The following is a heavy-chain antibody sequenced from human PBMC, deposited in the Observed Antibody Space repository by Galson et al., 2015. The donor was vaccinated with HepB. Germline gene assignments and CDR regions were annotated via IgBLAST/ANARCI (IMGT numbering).Heavy chain of an antibody. V-gene: IGHV3-30*14. J-gene: IGHJ4*02. CDR3: AREERRGANYYLDS. CDR2: ISYDESQK. Sequence: SLRLSCAASGFMFDTYAMHWVRQAPGKGLEWVAIISYDESQKHYADSVKGRFTISRDNSKNTLFLQMKNLRADDTAVYYCAREERRGANYYLDSWGQGTLVTVSS. CDR1: GFMFDTYA. D-gene: IGHD4/OR15-4a*01.